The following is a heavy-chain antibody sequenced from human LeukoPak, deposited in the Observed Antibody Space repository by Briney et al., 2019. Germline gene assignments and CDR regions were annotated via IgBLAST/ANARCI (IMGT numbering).Heavy chain of an antibody. J-gene: IGHJ3*02. Sequence: GGSLRLSCAASGFTFSSYWMSWVRQAPGKGLEWVANIKQDGSEKYYVDAVKGRFTIYRDNAKNSLYLQMNNLSAEDTAVYHCARDGGYDFWSGYYPSYAFDIWGQGTMVTVSS. CDR2: IKQDGSEK. V-gene: IGHV3-7*01. CDR1: GFTFSSYW. CDR3: ARDGGYDFWSGYYPSYAFDI. D-gene: IGHD3-3*01.